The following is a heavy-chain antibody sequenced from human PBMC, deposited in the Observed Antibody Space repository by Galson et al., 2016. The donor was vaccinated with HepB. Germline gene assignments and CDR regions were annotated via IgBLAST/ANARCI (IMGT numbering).Heavy chain of an antibody. CDR1: GFTFNNYW. Sequence: SLRLSCAASGFTFNNYWMHWVRQGPGKGLVWVSRIKGDGTNTVYADSVKGRFTISRDNAKNTLFLQMNSVRAEDTAMYYCARGSYPTNWGQGTLVTVSS. V-gene: IGHV3-74*01. J-gene: IGHJ4*02. D-gene: IGHD1-26*01. CDR2: IKGDGTNT. CDR3: ARGSYPTN.